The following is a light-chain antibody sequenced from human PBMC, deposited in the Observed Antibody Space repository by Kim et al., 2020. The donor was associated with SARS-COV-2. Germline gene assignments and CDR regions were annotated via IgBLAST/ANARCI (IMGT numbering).Light chain of an antibody. J-gene: IGKJ5*01. Sequence: PAAGATPSCSASHTVRDNCLDWYQQQHGQAPRLLIYGAASRPPAIPDRCSGSGSGTDFFLTITRMEPEDDAVYYCQQYGSTPGITFGQGTRVEIK. CDR2: GAA. CDR1: HTVRDNC. CDR3: QQYGSTPGIT. V-gene: IGKV3-20*01.